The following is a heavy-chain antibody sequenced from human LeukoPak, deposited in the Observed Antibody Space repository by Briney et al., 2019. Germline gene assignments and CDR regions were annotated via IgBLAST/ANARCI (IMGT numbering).Heavy chain of an antibody. Sequence: KPSETLSLTCAVYGGSFSGYYWSWIRQPPGKGLEWIGEINHSGSTNYNPSLKSRVTISVDTSKIQFSLKLSSVTAADTAVYYCAREPGIAAAKADYWGQGTLVTVSS. CDR3: AREPGIAAAKADY. V-gene: IGHV4-34*01. J-gene: IGHJ4*02. D-gene: IGHD6-13*01. CDR2: INHSGST. CDR1: GGSFSGYY.